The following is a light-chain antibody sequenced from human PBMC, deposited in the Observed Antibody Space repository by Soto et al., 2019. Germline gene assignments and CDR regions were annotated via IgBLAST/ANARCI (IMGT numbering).Light chain of an antibody. V-gene: IGKV3-11*01. CDR3: QQRSDWPRT. Sequence: EIVLTQSPATLSLSPGERATLSCRASRSVRSYLAWYQQKPGLAPRLLIYDASNRATDIPARFSGTGSGTDFTLTISGLEPEDFAVYYCQQRSDWPRTFGQGTKVDTK. CDR1: RSVRSY. CDR2: DAS. J-gene: IGKJ1*01.